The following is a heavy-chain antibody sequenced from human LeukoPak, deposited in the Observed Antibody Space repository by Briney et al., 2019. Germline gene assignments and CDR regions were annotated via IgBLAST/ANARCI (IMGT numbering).Heavy chain of an antibody. CDR3: ARGGLGPGDIVVVPAVNFDH. Sequence: GGSLRLSCAASGFTFSSYAMHWVRQAPGKGLEYVSAISSNGGSTYYANSVKGRFTISKDNSKNTLYLQMGSLRAEDMAVYYCARGGLGPGDIVVVPAVNFDHWGQGTLVTVSS. V-gene: IGHV3-64*01. D-gene: IGHD2-2*01. CDR1: GFTFSSYA. J-gene: IGHJ4*02. CDR2: ISSNGGST.